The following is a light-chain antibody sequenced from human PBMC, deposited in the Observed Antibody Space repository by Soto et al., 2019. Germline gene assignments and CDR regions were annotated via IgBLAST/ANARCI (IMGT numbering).Light chain of an antibody. CDR3: QQRSNWPPWVT. Sequence: VLTQSPSTQSWSPGERATLSCRAIQSVSSYLAWYQQKPGQAPRLLIYDASNRATGIPARFSGSGSGTDFTLTISCLEPEDFAVYYCQQRSNWPPWVTFGPGTKVDI. V-gene: IGKV3-11*01. CDR1: QSVSSY. J-gene: IGKJ3*01. CDR2: DAS.